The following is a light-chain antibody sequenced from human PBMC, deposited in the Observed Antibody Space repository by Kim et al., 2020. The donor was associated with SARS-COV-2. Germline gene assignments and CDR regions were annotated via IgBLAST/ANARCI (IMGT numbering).Light chain of an antibody. CDR1: TGTVTSGHF. CDR2: DTT. V-gene: IGLV7-46*01. Sequence: QAVVTQEPSLTVSPGGTVTLTCGSSTGTVTSGHFPYWFQQRPGQAPRTLIYDTTNRYSWTPARFSGPLLGGKAALILSGAQPEDESDYYCVLSYSGARWVFGGGTQLTVL. J-gene: IGLJ3*02. CDR3: VLSYSGARWV.